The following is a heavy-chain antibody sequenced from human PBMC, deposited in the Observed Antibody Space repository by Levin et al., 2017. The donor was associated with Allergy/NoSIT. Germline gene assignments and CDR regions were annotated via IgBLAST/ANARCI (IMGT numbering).Heavy chain of an antibody. V-gene: IGHV3-7*01. Sequence: GESLKISCAASGFTFSDYWMDWVRQAPGQGLEWVASINQDGSEKYYVDSVKGRFIISRDNAKNSLFLQLNSLRVEDTAIYYCARDPSYAAFDYWGQGTLATVSS. D-gene: IGHD2-2*01. CDR3: ARDPSYAAFDY. CDR1: GFTFSDYW. CDR2: INQDGSEK. J-gene: IGHJ4*02.